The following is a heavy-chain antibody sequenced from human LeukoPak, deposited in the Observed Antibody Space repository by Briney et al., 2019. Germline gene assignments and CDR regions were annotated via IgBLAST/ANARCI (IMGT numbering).Heavy chain of an antibody. D-gene: IGHD3-3*01. Sequence: SVMVSCKASGGTFSSYTISWVRQAPGQGLEWMGRIIPILGIANYAQKFQGRVTITADKSTSTAYMELSSLRSEDTAVYYCARGWSGSYLDYWGQGTLVTVSS. CDR1: GGTFSSYT. CDR2: IIPILGIA. J-gene: IGHJ4*02. V-gene: IGHV1-69*02. CDR3: ARGWSGSYLDY.